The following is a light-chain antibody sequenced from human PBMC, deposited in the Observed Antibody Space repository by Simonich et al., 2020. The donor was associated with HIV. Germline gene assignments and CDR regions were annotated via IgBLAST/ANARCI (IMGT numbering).Light chain of an antibody. CDR3: QQYNNWPPYT. CDR2: WAS. Sequence: DIVMTQSPDSLAVSLGERATINCKSSQNILYSSNNKNYLAWYQQKPGQPPKLLIYWASTRESVVPDRCSGSGSGTEFTLTISSLQSEDFAVYYCQQYNNWPPYTFGQGTKLEIK. V-gene: IGKV4-1*01. CDR1: QNILYSSNNKNY. J-gene: IGKJ2*01.